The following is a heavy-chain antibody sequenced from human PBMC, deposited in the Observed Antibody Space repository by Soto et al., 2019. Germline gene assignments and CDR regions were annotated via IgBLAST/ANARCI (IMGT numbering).Heavy chain of an antibody. CDR1: SGSISSNNW. J-gene: IGHJ4*02. CDR2: IHHSGGT. Sequence: QVQLQESGPGLVKPSGTLSLTCAVSSGSISSNNWWSWVRQPPGKGLEWIGEIHHSGGTNYNPSRKSRXXIXVXTSKNQFSLILSSVTAADTALYYCARNRLLGYDFDYWGQGTLVTVSS. V-gene: IGHV4-4*02. D-gene: IGHD5-12*01. CDR3: ARNRLLGYDFDY.